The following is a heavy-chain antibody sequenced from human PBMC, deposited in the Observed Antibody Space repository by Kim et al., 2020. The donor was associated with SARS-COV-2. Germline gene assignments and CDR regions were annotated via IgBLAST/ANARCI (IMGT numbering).Heavy chain of an antibody. CDR1: GFTFSSYD. J-gene: IGHJ6*02. D-gene: IGHD3-10*01. V-gene: IGHV3-13*01. Sequence: GGSLRLSCAASGFTFSSYDMHWVRQATGKGLEWVSAIGTAGDTYYPGSVKGRFTISRENAKNSLYLQMNSLRAGDTAVYYCARSCYYGSGACMDVWGQGTTVTVSS. CDR3: ARSCYYGSGACMDV. CDR2: IGTAGDT.